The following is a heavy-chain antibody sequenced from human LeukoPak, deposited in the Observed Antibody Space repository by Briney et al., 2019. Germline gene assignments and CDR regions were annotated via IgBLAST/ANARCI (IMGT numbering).Heavy chain of an antibody. CDR2: INPNSGGT. J-gene: IGHJ6*03. D-gene: IGHD6-13*01. Sequence: ASVKVSCKASGYTFTGYYMHWVRQAPGQGLEWMGWINPNSGGTNYAQKVQGRVTMTRYTSICKAYMELSRLRSDDTAVYYCAGGGYSSSWHSFYYYYYMDVWGKGTTVTVSS. CDR3: AGGGYSSSWHSFYYYYYMDV. CDR1: GYTFTGYY. V-gene: IGHV1-2*02.